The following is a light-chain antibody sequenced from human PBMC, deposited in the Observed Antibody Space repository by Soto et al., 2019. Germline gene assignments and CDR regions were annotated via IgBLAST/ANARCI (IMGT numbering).Light chain of an antibody. J-gene: IGKJ3*01. CDR1: QSINRRY. CDR2: GAS. V-gene: IGKV3-20*01. Sequence: EIVLTQSPGTLSLSPGERATLSCRASQSINRRYLAWYQQKPGQAPRLLIYGASSRATGIPERFSGSGSGTDFTLTISRLEPEDPAAYYSQQFGRSPGFTFGPLTKVDI. CDR3: QQFGRSPGFT.